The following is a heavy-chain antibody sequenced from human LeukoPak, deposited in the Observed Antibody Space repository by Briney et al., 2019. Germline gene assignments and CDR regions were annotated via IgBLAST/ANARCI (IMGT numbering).Heavy chain of an antibody. J-gene: IGHJ5*02. D-gene: IGHD3-9*01. CDR2: ISYDGSNK. V-gene: IGHV3-30-3*01. CDR1: GFTFSSYA. Sequence: PGGSLRLSCAASGFTFSSYAMHWVRQAPGKGLEWVAVISYDGSNKYYADSVKGRFTISRDNSKNTLYLKKNSLRAEDTAVYYCARDGRYYDILTGSHNWFDPWGKGTLVTVSS. CDR3: ARDGRYYDILTGSHNWFDP.